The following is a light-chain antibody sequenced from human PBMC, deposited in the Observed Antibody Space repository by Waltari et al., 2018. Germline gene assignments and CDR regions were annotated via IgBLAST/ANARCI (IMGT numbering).Light chain of an antibody. J-gene: IGKJ3*01. CDR3: QQYNNWSFT. CDR2: GAS. Sequence: IVMTLSPATLSLSPGERATLSCRASQSVTSNLAWYQQKPGQAPRLLIYGASTRATGIPARFSGSGSGTEFTLTISSLQSEDFAVYYCQQYNNWSFTFGPGTKVDIK. CDR1: QSVTSN. V-gene: IGKV3-15*01.